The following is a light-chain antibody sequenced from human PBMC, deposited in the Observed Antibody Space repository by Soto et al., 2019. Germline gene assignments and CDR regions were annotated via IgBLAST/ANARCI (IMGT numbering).Light chain of an antibody. V-gene: IGLV2-14*03. Sequence: QASITQPASLSGSPGQSITISCTGTSRDVGAYDYVSWYLQYPDKAPQLLIYYVDHRPSGVSSRFSGSKSGNTASLTISGLQAEDEGDYYCCSYADGSIYFFGTGTKVTGL. J-gene: IGLJ1*01. CDR1: SRDVGAYDY. CDR2: YVD. CDR3: CSYADGSIYF.